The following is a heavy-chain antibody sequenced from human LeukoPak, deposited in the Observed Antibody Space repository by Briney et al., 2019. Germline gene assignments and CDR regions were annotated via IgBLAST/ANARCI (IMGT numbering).Heavy chain of an antibody. J-gene: IGHJ4*02. D-gene: IGHD3-22*01. CDR2: ISGSGDNT. Sequence: GGSLRLSCAASGFTFSDYYLSWIRQAPGKGLEWVSGISGSGDNTYYADSVKGRFTISRDNSKNTLYVQVNSLGTEDTAAYYCAKGSYYDSSGSFYFDYWGQGTLVTVSS. V-gene: IGHV3-23*01. CDR3: AKGSYYDSSGSFYFDY. CDR1: GFTFSDYY.